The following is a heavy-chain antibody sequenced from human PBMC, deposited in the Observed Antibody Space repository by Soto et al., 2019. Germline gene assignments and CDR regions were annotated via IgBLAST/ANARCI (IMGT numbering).Heavy chain of an antibody. V-gene: IGHV1-46*01. CDR2: INPSGGST. J-gene: IGHJ6*02. CDR1: GYTFTSYY. D-gene: IGHD3-10*01. CDR3: ARDLVLGESPMGSYYYYYGMDV. Sequence: ASVKVSCKASGYTFTSYYMHWVRQAPGQGLEWRGIINPSGGSTSYAQKFQGRVTMTRDTSTSTVYMELSSLRSEDTAVYYCARDLVLGESPMGSYYYYYGMDVWGQGTTVTVSS.